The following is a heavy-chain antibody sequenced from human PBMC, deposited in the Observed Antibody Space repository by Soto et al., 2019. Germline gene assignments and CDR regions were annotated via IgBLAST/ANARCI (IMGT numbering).Heavy chain of an antibody. J-gene: IGHJ4*02. CDR2: ISRDGSSK. D-gene: IGHD2-8*01. CDR3: ASSRNGAVPESINV. Sequence: XGSLRLTCAASGFTFSRYSMHWVRQAPGEGLEWVAVISRDGSSKYYGDSVKGRFTVSRDNSNNTLYLSMKSLRTDDTAVFYCASSRNGAVPESINVWGQGTLVTVSS. V-gene: IGHV3-30-3*01. CDR1: GFTFSRYS.